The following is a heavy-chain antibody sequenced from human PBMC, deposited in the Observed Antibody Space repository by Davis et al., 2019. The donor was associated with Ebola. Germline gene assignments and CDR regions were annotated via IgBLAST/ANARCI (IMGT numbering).Heavy chain of an antibody. D-gene: IGHD5-12*01. CDR2: IYHSGST. CDR3: AREGGYSGYDLAY. CDR1: GGPTSSSNW. J-gene: IGHJ4*02. V-gene: IGHV4-4*02. Sequence: SETLSPTCSPPGGPTSSSNWWGWVRLPPGKGLAWLGEIYHSGSTNYNPSLKSRVTISVDKSKNQFSLKLSSVTAADTAVYYCAREGGYSGYDLAYWGQGTLVTVSS.